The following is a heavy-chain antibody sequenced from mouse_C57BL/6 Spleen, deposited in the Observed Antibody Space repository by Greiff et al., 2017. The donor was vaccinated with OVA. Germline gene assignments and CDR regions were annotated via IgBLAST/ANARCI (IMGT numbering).Heavy chain of an antibody. V-gene: IGHV1-80*01. CDR3: ARSPTAQATFAY. J-gene: IGHJ3*01. Sequence: VQLQQSGAELVKPGASVKISCKASGYAFSSYWMNWVKQRPGKGLEWIGQIYPGDGDTNYNGKFKGKATLTADKSSSTAYMQLSSLTSEDSAVYFCARSPTAQATFAYWGQGTLVTVSA. CDR2: IYPGDGDT. CDR1: GYAFSSYW. D-gene: IGHD3-2*02.